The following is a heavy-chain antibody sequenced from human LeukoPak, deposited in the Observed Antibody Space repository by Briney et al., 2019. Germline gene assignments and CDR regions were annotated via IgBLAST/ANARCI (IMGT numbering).Heavy chain of an antibody. Sequence: SCATLVKPTQTLTLTCTFSGFSLSASGGGVAWIRMPPGKALEWLALIYWNDDKRYSPSLKSMLTITKDTSKNQVVLTMTNMDHVDTATYYCAHRFPRDSSGYSFDYWGLGTLVTVSP. D-gene: IGHD3-22*01. J-gene: IGHJ4*02. V-gene: IGHV2-5*01. CDR2: IYWNDDK. CDR3: AHRFPRDSSGYSFDY. CDR1: GFSLSASGGG.